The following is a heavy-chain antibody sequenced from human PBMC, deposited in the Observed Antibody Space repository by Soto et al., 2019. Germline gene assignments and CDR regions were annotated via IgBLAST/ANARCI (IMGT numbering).Heavy chain of an antibody. J-gene: IGHJ4*02. CDR1: GFTFNTYA. Sequence: GGSLRLSCAASGFTFNTYAMQWIRQAPGKGLEWVAVISYSGTNKFYADSVQGRFTVSRDNSKNALNLQMNSLRTEDTAVYYCARDGAEAGTFDYWGQGTLVTVSS. V-gene: IGHV3-30*04. CDR3: ARDGAEAGTFDY. D-gene: IGHD6-19*01. CDR2: ISYSGTNK.